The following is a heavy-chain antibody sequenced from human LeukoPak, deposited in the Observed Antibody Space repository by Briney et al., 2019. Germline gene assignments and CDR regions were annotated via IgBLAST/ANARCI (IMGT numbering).Heavy chain of an antibody. V-gene: IGHV3-7*01. D-gene: IGHD6-6*01. J-gene: IGHJ6*03. Sequence: GGSLRLSCAASGFTFSSYWMSWVRQAPGKGLEWVANIKQDGSEKYYVDSVKGRFTISRDNAKNSLYLQMNSLRAEDTAVYYCARDLYSSSSVYYYYMDVWGKGTTVTVSS. CDR1: GFTFSSYW. CDR3: ARDLYSSSSVYYYYMDV. CDR2: IKQDGSEK.